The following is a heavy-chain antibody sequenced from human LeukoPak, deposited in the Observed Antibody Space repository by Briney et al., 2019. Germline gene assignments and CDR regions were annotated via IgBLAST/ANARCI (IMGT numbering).Heavy chain of an antibody. J-gene: IGHJ4*02. V-gene: IGHV3-7*01. D-gene: IGHD3-22*01. CDR1: GFTFNNYW. CDR3: ARSYTASGYYYGVAY. Sequence: GGSLRLSCAASGFTFNNYWMTWVRQAPGKGLEWVATIKHDGRDKHYVDSVKGRFAISRDNANNSVHLQMNSLRAEDTAVYLCARSYTASGYYYGVAYWGQGTLVSVSS. CDR2: IKHDGRDK.